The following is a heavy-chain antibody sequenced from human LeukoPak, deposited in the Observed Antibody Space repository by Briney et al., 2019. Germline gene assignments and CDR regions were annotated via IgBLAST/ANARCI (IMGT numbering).Heavy chain of an antibody. D-gene: IGHD2-15*01. V-gene: IGHV1-46*01. Sequence: VASVKVSCKASGYTFTSYYMHWVRQAPGQGLEWMGIINPSGGSTSYAQKFQGRVTMTRDTSTSTVYMELSSLRSEDTAVYYCARDGTPGFYYYGMEVWGQGTTVTVSS. CDR1: GYTFTSYY. CDR2: INPSGGST. CDR3: ARDGTPGFYYYGMEV. J-gene: IGHJ6*02.